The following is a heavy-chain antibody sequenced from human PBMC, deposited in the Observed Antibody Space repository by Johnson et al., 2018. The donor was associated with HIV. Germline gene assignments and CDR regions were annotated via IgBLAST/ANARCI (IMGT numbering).Heavy chain of an antibody. CDR3: ASGIAVAGTLLDAFDI. D-gene: IGHD6-19*01. Sequence: QVQLVESGGGVVQPGGSLRLSCAAFGFTFSTYGIHWVRQAPGKGLEWVAFIRSDGTNKYYADFVKGRFSISRDNSKNTLYLQMNSLRAEDTAVYYCASGIAVAGTLLDAFDIWGQGTMVTVSS. CDR1: GFTFSTYG. V-gene: IGHV3-30*02. CDR2: IRSDGTNK. J-gene: IGHJ3*02.